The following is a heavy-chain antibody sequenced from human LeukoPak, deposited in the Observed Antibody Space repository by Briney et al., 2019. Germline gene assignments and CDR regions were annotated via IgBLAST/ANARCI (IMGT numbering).Heavy chain of an antibody. Sequence: SETLSLTCTVSGGSVRRGNYYWTWIRQPAGSGLEWIGRIYTSGTTDYNPSLRTRVTISVDASRNQFSLNLSSVTAADTAVYYCARAGHDIGDYYFQDWGQGSLVTVS. V-gene: IGHV4-61*02. J-gene: IGHJ1*01. CDR2: IYTSGTT. D-gene: IGHD4-17*01. CDR1: GGSVRRGNYY. CDR3: ARAGHDIGDYYFQD.